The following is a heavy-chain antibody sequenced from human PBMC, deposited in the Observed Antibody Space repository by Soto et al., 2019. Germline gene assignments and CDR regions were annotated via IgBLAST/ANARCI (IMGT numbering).Heavy chain of an antibody. Sequence: EVQLVQSGGGLVQPGESLRLSCKASGFTFSTYSMTWVRQAPGKGLEWVAVIAEDGSVKYYVDSVKGRFTISRDNAKTALFLQINSLRVEDTALYYCARGRRDYWCQGTLDTVSS. V-gene: IGHV3-7*03. CDR2: IAEDGSVK. J-gene: IGHJ4*02. CDR1: GFTFSTYS. CDR3: ARGRRDY.